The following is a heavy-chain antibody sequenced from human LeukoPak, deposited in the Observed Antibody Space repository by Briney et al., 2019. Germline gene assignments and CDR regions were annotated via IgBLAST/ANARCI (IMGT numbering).Heavy chain of an antibody. CDR3: ARDGYNSAPFDY. Sequence: SETLSLTCTVSGDSISSGGYFWSWIRQPPGKGLEWIGYISHYENASYNPSLSSRVTMSVDKSKNQVSLKITSVTAADTAIYYCARDGYNSAPFDYWGPGTLVTVSS. CDR1: GDSISSGGYF. D-gene: IGHD5-24*01. J-gene: IGHJ4*02. CDR2: ISHYENA. V-gene: IGHV4-30-2*01.